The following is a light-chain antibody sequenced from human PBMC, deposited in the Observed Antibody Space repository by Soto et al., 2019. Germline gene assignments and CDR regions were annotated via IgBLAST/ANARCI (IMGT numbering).Light chain of an antibody. Sequence: EIVLTQSPGTLPLSPGERSTLSFMASQSVSSSYLAWYQQKPGQAPRLLIYGASSRATGIPDRFSGSGSGTDFTLTISRLEPEDFAVYYCQQYKNWPLFGQGTRLEIK. CDR3: QQYKNWPL. V-gene: IGKV3-20*01. CDR2: GAS. CDR1: QSVSSSY. J-gene: IGKJ5*01.